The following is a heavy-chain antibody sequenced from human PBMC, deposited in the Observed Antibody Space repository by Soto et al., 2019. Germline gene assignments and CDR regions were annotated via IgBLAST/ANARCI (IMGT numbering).Heavy chain of an antibody. J-gene: IGHJ4*02. CDR1: GFTFSTYA. V-gene: IGHV3-23*05. Sequence: EVQLLESGGGLVQPGGSLRLSCAASGFTFSTYAMSWVRQAPGKGLEWVSTIDNSGGITYYADSVKGRFTIASDTSTKTLDLQMNSLRAEDTAVYYCAKGGYNYGFLFDCWGQGALVTVSS. CDR3: AKGGYNYGFLFDC. CDR2: IDNSGGIT. D-gene: IGHD5-18*01.